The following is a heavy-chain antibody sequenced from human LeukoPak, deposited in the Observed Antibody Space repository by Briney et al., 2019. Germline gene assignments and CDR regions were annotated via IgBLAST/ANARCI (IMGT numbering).Heavy chain of an antibody. D-gene: IGHD3-3*01. CDR1: GFTFSSYE. V-gene: IGHV3-48*03. Sequence: GGSLRLSCAASGFTFSSYEMNWVRQAPGKGLEWVSYISSSGSTIYYAVSVKGRFTISRDNAKNSLYLQMNSLGAEDTAVYYCARLPYDFWSGYSPSGWGQGTLVTVSS. J-gene: IGHJ4*02. CDR3: ARLPYDFWSGYSPSG. CDR2: ISSSGSTI.